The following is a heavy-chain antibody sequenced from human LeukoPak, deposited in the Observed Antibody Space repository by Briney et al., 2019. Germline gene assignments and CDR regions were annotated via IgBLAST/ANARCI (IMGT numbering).Heavy chain of an antibody. D-gene: IGHD2-15*01. V-gene: IGHV1-18*01. CDR1: GYTFTSYG. J-gene: IGHJ4*02. CDR3: AREGDVCSGGSCYPYYFDY. Sequence: EASVKVSCKASGYTFTSYGISWVRQAPGQGLEWMGWISAYNGNTNYAQKLQGRVTMTTDTSTSTAYMELRSLRSDDTAVYYCAREGDVCSGGSCYPYYFDYWGQGTLVTVSS. CDR2: ISAYNGNT.